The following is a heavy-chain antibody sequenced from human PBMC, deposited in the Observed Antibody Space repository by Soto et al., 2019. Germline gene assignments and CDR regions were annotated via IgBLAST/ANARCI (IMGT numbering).Heavy chain of an antibody. CDR1: GFTFSSYG. CDR2: IWYDGSNK. V-gene: IGHV3-33*01. J-gene: IGHJ6*02. CDR3: ARAARLPDYYGMDV. Sequence: QVQLVESGGGVVQPGRSLRLSCAASGFTFSSYGMHWVRQAPGKGLEWVAVIWYDGSNKYYADSVKGRFTISRDNSKNTLYLQMKRLRAEDTAVYYCARAARLPDYYGMDVWGQGTTVTVSS.